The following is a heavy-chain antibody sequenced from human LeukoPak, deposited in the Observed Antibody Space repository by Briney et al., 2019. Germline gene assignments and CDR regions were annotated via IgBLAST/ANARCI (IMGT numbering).Heavy chain of an antibody. J-gene: IGHJ4*02. V-gene: IGHV1-24*01. D-gene: IGHD3-22*01. CDR3: ATAKRSYYDSSGYYYDY. Sequence: ASVKVSCKVSGYXLTELSMHWVRQAPGKGLEWMGGFDPEDGETIFAQKFQGRVTMTEDTSTDTAYMELSSLRSEDTAVYYCATAKRSYYDSSGYYYDYWGQGTLVTVSS. CDR2: FDPEDGET. CDR1: GYXLTELS.